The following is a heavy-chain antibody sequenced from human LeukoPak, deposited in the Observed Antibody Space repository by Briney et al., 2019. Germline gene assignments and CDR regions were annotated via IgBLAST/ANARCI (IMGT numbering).Heavy chain of an antibody. D-gene: IGHD2/OR15-2a*01. V-gene: IGHV4-34*01. CDR3: ARLSMDMYDAFDI. J-gene: IGHJ3*02. CDR1: GGTFSGYY. Sequence: SETLSLTCAVYGGTFSGYYWSWLRQPPGKGLEWIGEINHSGSTNYNPSHKSRVTISVDTSKNQFSLKLSSVTAADTAVYYCARLSMDMYDAFDIWGQGTMVTVSS. CDR2: INHSGST.